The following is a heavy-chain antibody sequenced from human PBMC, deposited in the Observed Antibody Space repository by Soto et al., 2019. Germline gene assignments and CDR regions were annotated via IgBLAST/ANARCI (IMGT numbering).Heavy chain of an antibody. Sequence: SVKVSCKASGGTFSSYAISWVRQAPGQGLEWMGGIIPIFGTANYAQKFQGRVTITADESTSTAYMELSSLRSEDTAVYYCARERSGYSSPNWFDPWGQGTLVTVSS. CDR1: GGTFSSYA. CDR3: ARERSGYSSPNWFDP. D-gene: IGHD3-3*01. J-gene: IGHJ5*02. CDR2: IIPIFGTA. V-gene: IGHV1-69*13.